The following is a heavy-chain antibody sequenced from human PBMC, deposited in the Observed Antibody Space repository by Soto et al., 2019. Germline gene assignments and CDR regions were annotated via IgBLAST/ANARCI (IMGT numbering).Heavy chain of an antibody. CDR3: AHPRGYGVFDAVDI. CDR2: ISNSGGST. D-gene: IGHD4-17*01. Sequence: RGSLRLSCAASGFIFSTYAMNWVRQAPGKGVEWVSAISNSGGSTYYAESVRGRFTISRDNSINTLFLIMSALRTEDTAVYYCAHPRGYGVFDAVDIWGQGTMVTVSS. V-gene: IGHV3-23*01. J-gene: IGHJ3*02. CDR1: GFIFSTYA.